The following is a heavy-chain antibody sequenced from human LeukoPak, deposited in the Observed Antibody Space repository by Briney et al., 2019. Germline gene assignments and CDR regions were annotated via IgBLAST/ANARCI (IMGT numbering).Heavy chain of an antibody. Sequence: SETLSLTCTVSSGSISSSSYYWVWIRQPPGKGLEWIGSIYYSGSTYYNPSLKSRVSISVDTSKNQFSLNLSSVTAADTAVYFCARDPGNPTRFSYSFDSWGQGALVTVSS. J-gene: IGHJ4*02. CDR1: SGSISSSSYY. V-gene: IGHV4-39*07. CDR2: IYYSGST. D-gene: IGHD4-23*01. CDR3: ARDPGNPTRFSYSFDS.